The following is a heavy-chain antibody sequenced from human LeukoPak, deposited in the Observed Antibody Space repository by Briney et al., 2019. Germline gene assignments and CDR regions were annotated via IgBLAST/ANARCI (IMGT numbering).Heavy chain of an antibody. V-gene: IGHV4-34*01. CDR1: GGSFSGYY. Sequence: SGTLSLTCAVYGGSFSGYYWSWIRQPPGKGLEWIGEINHSGSTNYNPSLKSRVTISVDTSKNQFSLKLSSVTAADTAVYYCARDYYDSSGYFDAFDIWGQGTMVTVSS. CDR3: ARDYYDSSGYFDAFDI. J-gene: IGHJ3*02. D-gene: IGHD3-22*01. CDR2: INHSGST.